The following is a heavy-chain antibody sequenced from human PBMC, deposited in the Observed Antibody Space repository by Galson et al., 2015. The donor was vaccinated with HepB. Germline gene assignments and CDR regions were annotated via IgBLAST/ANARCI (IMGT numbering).Heavy chain of an antibody. CDR1: GIIFSSYS. D-gene: IGHD4-17*01. V-gene: IGHV3-48*01. CDR2: ISTSGSTV. CDR3: ARRYGDYEGSFEY. Sequence: SLRLSCAASGIIFSSYSMNWVRQAPGKGLEWVSYISTSGSTVTYADSVKGRFTISRDNAKNSLFLQMNSLRAEDTAVYYCARRYGDYEGSFEYWGQGTLVTVSS. J-gene: IGHJ4*02.